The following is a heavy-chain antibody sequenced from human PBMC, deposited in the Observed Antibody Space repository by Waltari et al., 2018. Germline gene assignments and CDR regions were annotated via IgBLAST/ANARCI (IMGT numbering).Heavy chain of an antibody. CDR2: INPSGGST. J-gene: IGHJ4*02. CDR1: GYTFTSYY. V-gene: IGHV1-46*01. D-gene: IGHD4-4*01. Sequence: QVQLVQSGAEVKKPGASVKVSCKASGYTFTSYYMHWVRQAPGQGLEWMGIINPSGGSTSYAQEFQGRVTMTRDTSTSTVYMELSSLRSEDTAVYYCARSTVTTAGQDYWGQGTLVTVSS. CDR3: ARSTVTTAGQDY.